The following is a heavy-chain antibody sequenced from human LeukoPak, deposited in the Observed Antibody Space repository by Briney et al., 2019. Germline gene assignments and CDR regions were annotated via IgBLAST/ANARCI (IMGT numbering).Heavy chain of an antibody. D-gene: IGHD4-17*01. Sequence: GGSLRLSCAASGFTFSSYAMHWVRQAPGKGLEWVAVISYDGSNKYYADSVKGRFTISRDNSKNTLYLQMNSLRAEDTAVYYCAREGSDGDYYYYMDVWGKGTTVTVSS. J-gene: IGHJ6*03. CDR3: AREGSDGDYYYYMDV. CDR2: ISYDGSNK. V-gene: IGHV3-30*04. CDR1: GFTFSSYA.